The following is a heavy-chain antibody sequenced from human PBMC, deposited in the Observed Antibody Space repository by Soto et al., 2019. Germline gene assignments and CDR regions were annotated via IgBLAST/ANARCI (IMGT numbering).Heavy chain of an antibody. D-gene: IGHD6-13*01. CDR3: AGDHGGSSWYWGY. V-gene: IGHV3-30-3*01. CDR1: GFTFSSYA. CDR2: ISYDGSNK. J-gene: IGHJ4*02. Sequence: GGSLRLSCAASGFTFSSYAMHWVRQAPGEGLEWVAVISYDGSNKYYADSVKGRFTISRDNSKNTLYLQMNSLRAEDTAVYYCAGDHGGSSWYWGYWGQGTLVTVSS.